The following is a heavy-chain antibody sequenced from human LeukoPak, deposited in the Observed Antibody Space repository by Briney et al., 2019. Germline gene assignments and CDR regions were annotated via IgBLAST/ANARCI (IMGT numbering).Heavy chain of an antibody. CDR3: ARDPSGSYYGTPDY. CDR1: GFTFSSYA. D-gene: IGHD1-26*01. CDR2: ISYDGSNK. V-gene: IGHV3-30-3*01. J-gene: IGHJ4*02. Sequence: GGPLRLSCAASGFTFSSYAMHWVRQAPGKGLEWVAVISYDGSNKYYADSVKGRFTISRDNSKNTLYLQMNSLRAEDTAVYYCARDPSGSYYGTPDYWGQGTLVTVSS.